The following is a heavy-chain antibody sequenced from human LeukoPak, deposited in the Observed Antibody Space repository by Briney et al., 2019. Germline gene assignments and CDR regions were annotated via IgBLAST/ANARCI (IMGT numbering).Heavy chain of an antibody. CDR2: IIPIFGTA. J-gene: IGHJ6*03. CDR3: AAGAIFGLPSYYYYYYMDV. D-gene: IGHD3/OR15-3a*01. V-gene: IGHV1-69*05. CDR1: GGTFSSYA. Sequence: RASVKVSCKASGGTFSSYAISWVRQAPGQGLEWMGGIIPIFGTANYAQKFQGRVTITTDESTSTAYMELSSLRPEDTAVYYCAAGAIFGLPSYYYYYYMDVWGKGTTVTVSS.